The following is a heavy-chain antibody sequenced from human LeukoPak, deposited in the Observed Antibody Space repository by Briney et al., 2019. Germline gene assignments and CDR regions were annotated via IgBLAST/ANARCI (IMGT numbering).Heavy chain of an antibody. CDR3: AKARPLWFGEVPRKYGMDV. D-gene: IGHD3-10*01. CDR2: IDRGVGST. Sequence: GGSLRLSCAASGFTFSIYDLSWVRQAPGKELECVSAIDRGVGSTYYADSVKGRFTISRDNSKNTLYLQMNSLRAEDTAVYYCAKARPLWFGEVPRKYGMDVWGQGTTVTVSS. V-gene: IGHV3-23*01. J-gene: IGHJ6*02. CDR1: GFTFSIYD.